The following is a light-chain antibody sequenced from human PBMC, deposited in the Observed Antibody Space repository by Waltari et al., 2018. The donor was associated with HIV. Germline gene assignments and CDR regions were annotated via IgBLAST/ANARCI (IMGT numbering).Light chain of an antibody. Sequence: QSALTQPASVSGSPGQSITISCTGPRCDVGGFNYVSLYQQHPGKAPKLMIYDVSYRPSGVSNRFSGSKSGNTASLTISGLQAEDEADYYCSSYTSSSTLYVVFGGGTKLTVL. CDR2: DVS. CDR1: RCDVGGFNY. V-gene: IGLV2-14*01. J-gene: IGLJ2*01. CDR3: SSYTSSSTLYVV.